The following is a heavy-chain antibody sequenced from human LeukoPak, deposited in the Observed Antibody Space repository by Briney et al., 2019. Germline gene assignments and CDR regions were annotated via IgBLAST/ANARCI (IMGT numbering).Heavy chain of an antibody. D-gene: IGHD3-22*01. CDR3: ARVMYYYDSSGYYRLYYYYYMDV. V-gene: IGHV1-8*01. Sequence: GASVKVSCKASGYTFTSYDINWVRQATGQGLEWMGWMNPNSGNTGYAQKFQGRVTMTRNTSISTAYMELRSLRSDDTAVYYCARVMYYYDSSGYYRLYYYYYMDVWGKGTTVTISS. CDR2: MNPNSGNT. CDR1: GYTFTSYD. J-gene: IGHJ6*03.